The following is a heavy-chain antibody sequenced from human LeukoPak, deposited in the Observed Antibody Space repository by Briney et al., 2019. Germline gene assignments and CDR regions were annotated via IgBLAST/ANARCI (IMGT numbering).Heavy chain of an antibody. CDR2: ISGSGGST. CDR3: AKKDPGPQAGLDY. V-gene: IGHV3-23*01. D-gene: IGHD6-19*01. J-gene: IGHJ4*02. CDR1: GFTFSSYG. Sequence: GGTLRLSCAASGFTFSSYGMSWVRQAPGKGLEWVSAISGSGGSTYYADSVKGRFTISRDNSKNTLYLQMNSLRAEDTAVYYCAKKDPGPQAGLDYWGQGTLVTVSS.